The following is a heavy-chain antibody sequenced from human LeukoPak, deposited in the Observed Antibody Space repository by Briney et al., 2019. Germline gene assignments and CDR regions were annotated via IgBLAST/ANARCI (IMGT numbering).Heavy chain of an antibody. V-gene: IGHV3-23*01. CDR3: AKDLGRYRNNYFDY. D-gene: IGHD1-26*01. J-gene: IGHJ4*02. Sequence: GGSLRLSCAASGFTFNSYAMSWVRQAPEKGLEWVAPISGSGGGTYYADSVKGRFTVSRDDSKNTLYLQMNSLRAEDTAVYYCAKDLGRYRNNYFDYWGQGTLVTGSS. CDR1: GFTFNSYA. CDR2: ISGSGGGT.